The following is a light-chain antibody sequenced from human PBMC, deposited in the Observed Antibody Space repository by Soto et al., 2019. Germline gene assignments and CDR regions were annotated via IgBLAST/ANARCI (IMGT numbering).Light chain of an antibody. CDR2: EGS. CDR3: CSYAGSRRV. CDR1: SSDVGSYNL. Sequence: QSALTQPASVSGSPGQSITISCTGTSSDVGSYNLVSWYQQHPGKAPKLMIYEGSKRPSGVSNRFSGSKSGNTASLTISGLQAEDEADYYCCSYAGSRRVFGGGTKVTVL. V-gene: IGLV2-23*01. J-gene: IGLJ3*02.